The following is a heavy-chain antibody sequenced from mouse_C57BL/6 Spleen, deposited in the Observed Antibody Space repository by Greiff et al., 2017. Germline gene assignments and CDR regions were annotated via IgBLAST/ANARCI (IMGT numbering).Heavy chain of an antibody. CDR1: GFTFSDYG. CDR3: ARHDGYYWYFDV. V-gene: IGHV5-17*01. D-gene: IGHD2-3*01. Sequence: EVKLMESGGGLVKPGGSLKLSCAASGFTFSDYGMHWVRQAPETGLEWVAYISSGSSTIYYAATVKGRFTISRDNAKNTLFLQLTSLRSEDTAMYYCARHDGYYWYFDVWGTGTTVTVAS. J-gene: IGHJ1*03. CDR2: ISSGSSTI.